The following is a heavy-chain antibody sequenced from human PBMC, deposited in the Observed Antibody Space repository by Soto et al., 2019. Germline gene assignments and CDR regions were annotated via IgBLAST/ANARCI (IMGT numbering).Heavy chain of an antibody. CDR1: GYTFTAYY. D-gene: IGHD3-22*01. CDR2: INPNSGDT. CDR3: ARDGGYCNGDGCYYIWFDP. V-gene: IGHV1-2*04. Sequence: ASVKVSCKASGYTFTAYYIHWLRQAPGQGLEWMGWINPNSGDTKYAQKFQGWVSMTRDTSISTAYMELFKLTADDTAVYYCARDGGYCNGDGCYYIWFDPWGQGTLVTVSS. J-gene: IGHJ5*02.